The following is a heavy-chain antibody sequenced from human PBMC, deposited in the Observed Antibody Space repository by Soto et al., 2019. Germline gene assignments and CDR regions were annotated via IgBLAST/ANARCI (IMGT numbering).Heavy chain of an antibody. CDR3: AREPSVTGYCSGGSCYLYFDY. CDR2: INAGNGNT. V-gene: IGHV1-3*01. D-gene: IGHD2-15*01. J-gene: IGHJ4*02. Sequence: ASVKVSCKASGYTFTSYAMHWVRQAPGQRLEWMGWINAGNGNTKYSQKFQGRVTITRDTSASTAYMELSSLRSEDTAVYYCAREPSVTGYCSGGSCYLYFDYWGQGTLVTVSS. CDR1: GYTFTSYA.